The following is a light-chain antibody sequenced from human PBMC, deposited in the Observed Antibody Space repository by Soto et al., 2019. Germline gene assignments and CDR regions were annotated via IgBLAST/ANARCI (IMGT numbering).Light chain of an antibody. CDR1: QDINNW. Sequence: DIQMTQSPSSVSASVGDRVSFTCRASQDINNWLAWYQQKPGKAPKLLIYAASSLQSGVPSRFSGSGSGTDFTLTISRLQPEDFATYYCQQFNNYITFGQGTRLEIK. J-gene: IGKJ5*01. CDR3: QQFNNYIT. CDR2: AAS. V-gene: IGKV1-12*01.